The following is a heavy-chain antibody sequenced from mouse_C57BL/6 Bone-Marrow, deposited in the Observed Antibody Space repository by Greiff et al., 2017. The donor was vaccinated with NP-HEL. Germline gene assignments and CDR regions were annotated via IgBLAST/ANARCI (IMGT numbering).Heavy chain of an antibody. J-gene: IGHJ3*01. CDR3: TTDVFFAY. CDR1: GFNIKDDY. Sequence: EVQLQQSGAELVRPGASVKLSCTASGFNIKDDYMHWVKQRPEQGLEWIGWIDPENGDTEYASKFQGKVTITADTSSNTAYLQLSSLTSEDTAVYYCTTDVFFAYWGQGTLVTVSA. V-gene: IGHV14-4*01. CDR2: IDPENGDT.